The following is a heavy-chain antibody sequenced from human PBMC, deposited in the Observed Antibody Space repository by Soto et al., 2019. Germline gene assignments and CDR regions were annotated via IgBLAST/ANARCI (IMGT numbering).Heavy chain of an antibody. J-gene: IGHJ4*01. Sequence: GGSLRLSCTASGFTFSSYAMSWVRQAPGKGPEWVSGSRGTGGGTYYTDSVKGRFAISRDTSKNTLYLQMDSLRAEDTAVYYCAKEIAEVAEPCFDYWGQGALVTVSS. CDR1: GFTFSSYA. D-gene: IGHD5-12*01. CDR2: SRGTGGGT. CDR3: AKEIAEVAEPCFDY. V-gene: IGHV3-23*01.